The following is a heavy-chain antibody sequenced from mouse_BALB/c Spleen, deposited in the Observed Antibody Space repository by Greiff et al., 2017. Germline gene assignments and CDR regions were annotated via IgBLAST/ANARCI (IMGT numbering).Heavy chain of an antibody. CDR2: IWGDGST. CDR1: GFSLTNSG. Sequence: QVQLKESGPGLVAPSQSLSITCTVSGFSLTNSGVHWVRQSPGKGLEWLGVIWGDGSTNYNSAFKSRLSISKDNSKSQVFLKMNSLQTDDTARYYCAKGTTANYYAMDYWGQGTSVTVSS. J-gene: IGHJ4*01. V-gene: IGHV2-6-6*01. D-gene: IGHD1-2*01. CDR3: AKGTTANYYAMDY.